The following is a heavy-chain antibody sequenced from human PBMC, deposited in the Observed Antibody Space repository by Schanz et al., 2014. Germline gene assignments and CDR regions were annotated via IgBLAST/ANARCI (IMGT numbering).Heavy chain of an antibody. J-gene: IGHJ2*01. CDR1: GGSIRSGTYY. V-gene: IGHV4-61*02. CDR3: ARDTTWRLDL. CDR2: VFPNGIT. D-gene: IGHD1-1*01. Sequence: QVQLQESGPGLVKPSQTLSLTCTVSGGSIRSGTYYWSWIRQPAGKALEWVGRVFPNGITNYNPSLKSRFPRSLNPSKTHFSLPLTSLTAADTAVYYCARDTTWRLDLWGRGTLVTVSS.